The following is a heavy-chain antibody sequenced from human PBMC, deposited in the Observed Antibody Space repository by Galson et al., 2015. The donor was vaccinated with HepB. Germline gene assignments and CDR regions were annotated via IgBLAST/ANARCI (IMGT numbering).Heavy chain of an antibody. CDR3: AKDPIQLGDGYIDY. J-gene: IGHJ4*02. CDR1: GFTFSSYA. D-gene: IGHD5-18*01. V-gene: IGHV3-23*01. Sequence: SLRLSCAASGFTFSSYAMSWVRQAPGKGLEWVSAISGSGGSTYYADSVKGRFTISRDNSKNTLYLQMNSLRAEDTAVYYCAKDPIQLGDGYIDYWGQGTLVTVSS. CDR2: ISGSGGST.